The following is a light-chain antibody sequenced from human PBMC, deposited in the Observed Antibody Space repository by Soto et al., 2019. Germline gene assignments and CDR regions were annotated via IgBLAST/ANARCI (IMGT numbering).Light chain of an antibody. J-gene: IGKJ1*01. CDR3: QQYDNWPWT. CDR1: QSVVSD. CDR2: RAS. Sequence: ETVLTQAPGTLSFSPGERDTLSCRASQSVVSDLAWYQQKPGQAPRLLIYRASTRATGGPARFSGSGSGTEFTLTISSLQSEDFAVYYCQQYDNWPWTFGRGTKVDI. V-gene: IGKV3-15*01.